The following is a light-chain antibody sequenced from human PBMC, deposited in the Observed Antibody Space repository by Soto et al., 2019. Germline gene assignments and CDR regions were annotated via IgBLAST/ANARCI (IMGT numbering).Light chain of an antibody. CDR1: SSDVGGYNY. CDR3: CSYAGSYTFAV. V-gene: IGLV2-11*01. J-gene: IGLJ2*01. Sequence: QSALTQPRSVSGSPGKSVTISCTGTSSDVGGYNYVSWYQQHPGKAPKLMIYDVSKRPSGVPDRFSGSKSGNTASLTISGLQAEDEADYYCCSYAGSYTFAVFGGGTKVTVL. CDR2: DVS.